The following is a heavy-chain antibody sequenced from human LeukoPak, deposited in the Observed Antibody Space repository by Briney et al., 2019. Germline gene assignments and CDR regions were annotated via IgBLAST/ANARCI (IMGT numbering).Heavy chain of an antibody. J-gene: IGHJ4*02. CDR3: ARPGQGYFDS. V-gene: IGHV4-39*01. Sequence: SETLSLTCTVSGGSISSSSYYWGWIRQPPGKGLEWIGSIYYSGRIYSNPSLKSQVTISLDTSKHPFSLKLSSLTAADTAVYYCARPGQGYFDSWGPGTTVSVSS. CDR2: IYYSGRI. CDR1: GGSISSSSYY.